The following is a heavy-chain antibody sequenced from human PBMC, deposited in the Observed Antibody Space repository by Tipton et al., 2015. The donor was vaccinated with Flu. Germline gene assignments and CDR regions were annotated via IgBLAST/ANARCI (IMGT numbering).Heavy chain of an antibody. V-gene: IGHV3-23*01. CDR2: ISGSGDNT. Sequence: SLRLSCAASGFTFDDYAMTWVRQAPGKGLEWVSAISGSGDNTYYADSVKGRFTISRDNSKNTLYLQMDSLRAEDTAVYYCAKTSGWPKFDYWGQGTLVTVSS. CDR3: AKTSGWPKFDY. J-gene: IGHJ4*02. D-gene: IGHD6-19*01. CDR1: GFTFDDYA.